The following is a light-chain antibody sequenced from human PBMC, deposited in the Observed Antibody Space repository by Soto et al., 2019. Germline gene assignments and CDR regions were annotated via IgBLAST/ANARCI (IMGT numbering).Light chain of an antibody. CDR2: AVT. V-gene: IGLV1-40*01. CDR3: SSYITSSTL. J-gene: IGLJ1*01. CDR1: RSNIGAGYD. Sequence: QSVLTQPPSVSGAPGQRVTISCTGSRSNIGAGYDVHWYYQLPGTAPKLMIYAVTDRPSGVSSRFSGSKSGNTASLTISGLQAEEEADYYCSSYITSSTLFGTGTKATV.